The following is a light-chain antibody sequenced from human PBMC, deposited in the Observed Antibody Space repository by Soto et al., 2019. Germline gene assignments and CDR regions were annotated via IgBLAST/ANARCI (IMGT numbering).Light chain of an antibody. CDR1: QSVSSN. Sequence: DITMSLSPPTLFASPGERDTFTCRASQSVSSNLAWYQQKPGQAPRLLISGASTRATGIPARLSGSGSGTEFTLTISSLRSEDFALYYCQQYANWPITFGQGTRLEVK. CDR3: QQYANWPIT. J-gene: IGKJ5*01. CDR2: GAS. V-gene: IGKV3-15*01.